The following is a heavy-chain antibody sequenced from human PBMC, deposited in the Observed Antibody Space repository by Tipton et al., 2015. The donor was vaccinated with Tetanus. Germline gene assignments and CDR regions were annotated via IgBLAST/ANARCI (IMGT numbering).Heavy chain of an antibody. D-gene: IGHD5-12*01. Sequence: QMQLVQSGAEVKKPGASVKVSCKASGYAFTGYYIHWVRQAPGQGLEWIGWVSPDSGGTNLALRFQSRVTLTSETSSDTDYMEMGRLSFDDSATYYCARVHGFDPSNLGSWGQGTVVTVSS. V-gene: IGHV1-2*02. J-gene: IGHJ4*02. CDR3: ARVHGFDPSNLGS. CDR1: GYAFTGYY. CDR2: VSPDSGGT.